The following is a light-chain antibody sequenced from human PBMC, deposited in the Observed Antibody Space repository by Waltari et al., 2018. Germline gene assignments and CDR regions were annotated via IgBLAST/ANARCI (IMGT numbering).Light chain of an antibody. CDR3: QQYYHIART. Sequence: DTVMTQSPDSLAVSLGERATINCKSSQSLLFRSNNKNYLAWYQQKPGQPPKLLIHWASTRESGVPDRFSGSGSGTDFTLTISSLQAEDVAVYYCQQYYHIARTFCQGTRVEIK. CDR2: WAS. J-gene: IGKJ1*01. CDR1: QSLLFRSNNKNY. V-gene: IGKV4-1*01.